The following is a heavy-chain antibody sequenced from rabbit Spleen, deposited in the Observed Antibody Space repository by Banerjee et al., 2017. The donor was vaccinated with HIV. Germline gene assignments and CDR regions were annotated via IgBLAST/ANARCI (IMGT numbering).Heavy chain of an antibody. CDR3: ARDTGTSFSSYGMDL. D-gene: IGHD7-1*01. Sequence: QEQLEESGGGLVKPEGSLTLTCKASGVSFNDKDVMCWVRQAPGKGLEWISCIAGSSSGFTYSATWATGRFSISKTSSTTVTLQMTSLTVADTATYFCARDTGTSFSSYGMDLWGPRHPGHRL. CDR2: IAGSSSGFT. CDR1: GVSFNDKDV. V-gene: IGHV1S45*01. J-gene: IGHJ6*01.